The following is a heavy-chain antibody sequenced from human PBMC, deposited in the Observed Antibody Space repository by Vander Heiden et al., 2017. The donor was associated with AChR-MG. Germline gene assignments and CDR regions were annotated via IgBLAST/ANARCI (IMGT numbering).Heavy chain of an antibody. CDR1: GITFRSYW. D-gene: IGHD2-15*01. J-gene: IGHJ6*03. CDR3: ARGGLPYYYYYMDV. V-gene: IGHV3-74*01. CDR2: IKSDGSST. Sequence: EVQLVESGGGSVQPGGSLRLSCAASGITFRSYWMQWVRQAPGKGLVWVARIKSDGSSTSYADSVKGRFTISRDNAKNTLYLQMNSLRAEDTAVYYCARGGLPYYYYYMDVWGKGTTVTVSS.